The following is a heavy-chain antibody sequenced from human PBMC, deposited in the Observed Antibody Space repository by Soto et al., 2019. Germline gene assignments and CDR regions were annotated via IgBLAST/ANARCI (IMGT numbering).Heavy chain of an antibody. Sequence: TGGSLRLSCAASGFTFSSYSMNWVRQAPGKGLEWVSSISSSSSYIYYADSVKGRFTISRDNAKNSLYLQMNSLRAEDTAVYYCARDHGSGWSDYWGQGTLVTVSS. V-gene: IGHV3-21*01. CDR2: ISSSSSYI. D-gene: IGHD6-19*01. CDR1: GFTFSSYS. CDR3: ARDHGSGWSDY. J-gene: IGHJ4*02.